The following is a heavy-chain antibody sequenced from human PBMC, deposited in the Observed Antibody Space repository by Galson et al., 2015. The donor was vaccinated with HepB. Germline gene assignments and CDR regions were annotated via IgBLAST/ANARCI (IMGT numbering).Heavy chain of an antibody. J-gene: IGHJ2*01. CDR3: ARAYYYDSSGYSTPVDWYCDL. V-gene: IGHV4-30-4*01. Sequence: TLSLTRTVSGGPLSSGDYHRGWVRQPPGEGLEGIGYIYYSGSPHYNPSLKSRFTISVDTSKNQFFLKLSSVTAADTAVYYCARAYYYDSSGYSTPVDWYCDLWGRGTLVSVSS. CDR1: GGPLSSGDYH. D-gene: IGHD3-22*01. CDR2: IYYSGSP.